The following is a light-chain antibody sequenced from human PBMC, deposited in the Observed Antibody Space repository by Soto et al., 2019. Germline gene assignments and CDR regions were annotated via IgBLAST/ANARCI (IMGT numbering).Light chain of an antibody. J-gene: IGKJ3*01. CDR2: DAS. CDR1: QGISRA. Sequence: AIQLIQSPSSLSASVGDRVTITCRASQGISRALAWYQQKPGKAPKLLIYDASSLESGVPSRFSGSGSGTDFTLTISSLQPEDFATYYCQQSETFGPGNKVDIK. CDR3: QQSET. V-gene: IGKV1-13*02.